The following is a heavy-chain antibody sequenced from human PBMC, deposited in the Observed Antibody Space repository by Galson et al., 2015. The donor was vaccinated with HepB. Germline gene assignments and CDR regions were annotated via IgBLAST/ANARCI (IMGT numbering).Heavy chain of an antibody. V-gene: IGHV1-2*04. CDR1: GYTFTGYN. Sequence: SVKVSCKASGYTFTGYNMHWVRQAPGQGLEWMGWINPNSGSTNYAQKFQGWVTMTRDTSISTAYMELSSLRSDDAAVYYCARGSYGSSWSTVYVDYWGQGTLVTVSS. CDR2: INPNSGST. CDR3: ARGSYGSSWSTVYVDY. J-gene: IGHJ4*02. D-gene: IGHD6-13*01.